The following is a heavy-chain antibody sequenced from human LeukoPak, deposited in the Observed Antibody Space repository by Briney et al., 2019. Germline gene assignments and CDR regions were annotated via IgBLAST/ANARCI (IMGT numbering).Heavy chain of an antibody. V-gene: IGHV3-11*01. D-gene: IGHD6-13*01. CDR2: ISSRGSPT. J-gene: IGHJ5*01. CDR1: GLAFSDSL. CDR3: AGSSSWFDY. Sequence: AGGSLRLSCAASGLAFSDSLMSWIPQAPGKGLEWLSFISSRGSPTVYADSVKGRFTISRDNAKNSLYLQMNSLRVQDTAVYYCAGSSSWFDYWGRGTLVTVSS.